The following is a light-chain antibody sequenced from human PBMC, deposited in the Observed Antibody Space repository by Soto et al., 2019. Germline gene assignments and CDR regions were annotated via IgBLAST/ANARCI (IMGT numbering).Light chain of an antibody. Sequence: QSVLTQPPSVSGAPGQRVTISCTGSSSNIGAGYDVHWYQQLPGTAPKLLIYGNSNRPSGVPDRFPGSKSGTSASLAITGLQAEDEADYYCQSYDSSLSDSVFGGGTKLTVL. CDR3: QSYDSSLSDSV. CDR2: GNS. J-gene: IGLJ2*01. V-gene: IGLV1-40*01. CDR1: SSNIGAGYD.